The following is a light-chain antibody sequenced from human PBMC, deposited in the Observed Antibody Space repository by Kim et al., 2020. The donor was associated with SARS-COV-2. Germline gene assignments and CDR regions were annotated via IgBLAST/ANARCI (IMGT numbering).Light chain of an antibody. CDR1: QSINSRS. CDR3: QQYHDPSYT. J-gene: IGKJ2*01. Sequence: EIALTQSPGTLSLSPGESATLSCRASQSINSRSLTWYQQKPGQAPRLLVYAASSRATGIPDRFSGSGSGTDFTLTISRLEPEDSAVYYCQQYHDPSYTFGQGSKLEIK. CDR2: AAS. V-gene: IGKV3-20*01.